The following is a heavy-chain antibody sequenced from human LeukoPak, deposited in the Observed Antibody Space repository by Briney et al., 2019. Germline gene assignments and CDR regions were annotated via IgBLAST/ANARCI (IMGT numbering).Heavy chain of an antibody. V-gene: IGHV3-21*06. CDR2: ISSTRDNYK. Sequence: GGSLRLSCAASGFTFSSFAMTWVRQAPGEPLEWVSTISSTRDNYKYYGDSVRGRFTISRDNAKNSVYLQMNSLTVADTAVYFCARGTDWSPLDFDFWGRGTQVTVSS. CDR3: ARGTDWSPLDFDF. J-gene: IGHJ4*02. CDR1: GFTFSSFA. D-gene: IGHD3-9*01.